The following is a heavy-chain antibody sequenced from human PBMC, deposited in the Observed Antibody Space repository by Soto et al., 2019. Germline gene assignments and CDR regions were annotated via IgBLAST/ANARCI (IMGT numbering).Heavy chain of an antibody. J-gene: IGHJ3*02. CDR1: GGSISSYY. Sequence: SETLSLTCTVSGGSISSYYWSWIRQPPGKGLEWIGYIYYSGSTNYNPSLKSRVTISVDTSKNQFSLKLSSVTAADTAVYYCARDRADYDFWSGPALSSLDIWGQGTMVTVSS. D-gene: IGHD3-3*01. CDR3: ARDRADYDFWSGPALSSLDI. V-gene: IGHV4-59*01. CDR2: IYYSGST.